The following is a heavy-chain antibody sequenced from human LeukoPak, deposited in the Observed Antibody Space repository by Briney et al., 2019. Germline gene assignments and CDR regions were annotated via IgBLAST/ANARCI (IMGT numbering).Heavy chain of an antibody. Sequence: ASVKVSCKASGYTFTGYYMHWVRQAPGQGLEWMGWINPNSGGTNYAQKFQGRVTMTRDTSISTAYMELSRLRSDDTAVYYCARPYYYDRGVSCGAFDIWGQGTMVTVSS. J-gene: IGHJ3*02. D-gene: IGHD3-22*01. CDR3: ARPYYYDRGVSCGAFDI. CDR1: GYTFTGYY. CDR2: INPNSGGT. V-gene: IGHV1-2*02.